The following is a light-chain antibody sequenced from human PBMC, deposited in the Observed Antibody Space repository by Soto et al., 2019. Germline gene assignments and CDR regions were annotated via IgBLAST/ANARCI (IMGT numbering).Light chain of an antibody. Sequence: QSALTQPASVSGSPGQSITISCTGTNSDGGGYNFVSWYQQHPGKAPKLMIYDVSSRPSGVSNRFSGSKSGNTASLNISGLQAEVEDDYYCSSYTSSSIPYVFGIGTKLTVL. V-gene: IGLV2-14*01. J-gene: IGLJ1*01. CDR3: SSYTSSSIPYV. CDR2: DVS. CDR1: NSDGGGYNF.